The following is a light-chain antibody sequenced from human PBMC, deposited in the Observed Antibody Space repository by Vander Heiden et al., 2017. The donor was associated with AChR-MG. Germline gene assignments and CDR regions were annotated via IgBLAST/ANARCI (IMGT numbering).Light chain of an antibody. Sequence: IQMTQPPSSLSASVGDRVTITCRASQGISSYLNWYQQKPGKAPKLLIYAASSLQSGVPSRFSGSGSGTDFTLTISSLQPEDFATYYCQQSYSTPLTFGGGTKVEIK. CDR2: AAS. V-gene: IGKV1-39*01. CDR3: QQSYSTPLT. CDR1: QGISSY. J-gene: IGKJ4*01.